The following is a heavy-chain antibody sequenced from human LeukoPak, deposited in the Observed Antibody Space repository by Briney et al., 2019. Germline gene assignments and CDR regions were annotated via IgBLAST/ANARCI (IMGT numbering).Heavy chain of an antibody. CDR2: IRYDGSNK. CDR3: ATLSIGSGSYNFDY. D-gene: IGHD1-26*01. V-gene: IGHV3-30*02. CDR1: GFTFSSYG. J-gene: IGHJ4*02. Sequence: GGSLRLSCAASGFTFSSYGMHWVRQAPGKGLEWVAFIRYDGSNKYYADSVKGRFTISRDNSKDTLYLQMNSLRAEDTAVYYCATLSIGSGSYNFDYWGQGTLVTVSS.